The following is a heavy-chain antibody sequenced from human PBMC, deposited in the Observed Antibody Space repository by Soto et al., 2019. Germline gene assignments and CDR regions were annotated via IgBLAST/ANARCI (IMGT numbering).Heavy chain of an antibody. CDR1: GFTFSNAW. D-gene: IGHD3-3*01. CDR2: IKSKTDGGTT. J-gene: IGHJ6*02. Sequence: GGSLRLSCAASGFTFSNAWMNWVRQDPGKGLEWVGRIKSKTDGGTTDYAAPVKGRFTISRDDSKNTLYLQMNSLKTEDTAVYYCTTLSITIFGVVLMDVWGQGTTVTVSS. CDR3: TTLSITIFGVVLMDV. V-gene: IGHV3-15*07.